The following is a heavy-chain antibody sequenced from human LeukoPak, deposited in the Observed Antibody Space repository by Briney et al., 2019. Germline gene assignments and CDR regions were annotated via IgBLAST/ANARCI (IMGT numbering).Heavy chain of an antibody. V-gene: IGHV1-2*02. CDR2: INPNSGGT. J-gene: IGHJ6*03. CDR1: GSTFTGYY. Sequence: GASGTVCCTASGSTFTGYYMHWVRQAPGPGLEWMGWINPNSGGTNYAQKFQGRVTMTRDTSISTAYMELSRLRSDDTAVYYCASQSLCAKYYYMDVWGKGATVTVSS. CDR3: ASQSLCAKYYYMDV.